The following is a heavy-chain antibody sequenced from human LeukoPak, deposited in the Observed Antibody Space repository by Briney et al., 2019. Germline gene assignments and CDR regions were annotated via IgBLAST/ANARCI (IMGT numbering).Heavy chain of an antibody. CDR1: GFTFDDYA. V-gene: IGHV3-9*01. Sequence: GGSLRLSCAASGFTFDDYAMHWVRQAPGKGLEWVSGISWNSGSIGYADSVKGRFTISRDNAKNSLYLQMNSLRAEDTALYYCAKEKTSGYFDYWGQGTLVTVSS. CDR2: ISWNSGSI. J-gene: IGHJ4*02. CDR3: AKEKTSGYFDY.